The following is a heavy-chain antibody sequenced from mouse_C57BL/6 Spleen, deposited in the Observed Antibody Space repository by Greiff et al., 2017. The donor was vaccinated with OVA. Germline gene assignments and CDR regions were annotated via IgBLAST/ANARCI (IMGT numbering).Heavy chain of an antibody. CDR1: GYTFTDYY. Sequence: VQLQQSGPELVKPGASVKISCKASGYTFTDYYMNWVKQSHGKSLEWIGDINPNNGGTSYNQKFKGKATLTVDKSSSTAYMELRSLTSEDSAVYYCARRGVPVVSMDYWGQGTSVTVSS. D-gene: IGHD1-1*01. V-gene: IGHV1-26*01. J-gene: IGHJ4*01. CDR2: INPNNGGT. CDR3: ARRGVPVVSMDY.